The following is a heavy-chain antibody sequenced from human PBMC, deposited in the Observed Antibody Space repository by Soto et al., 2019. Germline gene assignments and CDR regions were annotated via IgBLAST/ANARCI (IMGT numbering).Heavy chain of an antibody. D-gene: IGHD3-10*01. Sequence: SETLSLTCAVSGGSISSGGYSWSWIRQPPGKGLEWIGEINHSGSTNYNPSLKSRVTISVDTSKNQFSLKLSSVTAADTAVYYCARARVGSGSYSYYYGMDVWGQGTTVTVSS. CDR3: ARARVGSGSYSYYYGMDV. V-gene: IGHV4-34*01. J-gene: IGHJ6*02. CDR2: INHSGST. CDR1: GGSISSGGYS.